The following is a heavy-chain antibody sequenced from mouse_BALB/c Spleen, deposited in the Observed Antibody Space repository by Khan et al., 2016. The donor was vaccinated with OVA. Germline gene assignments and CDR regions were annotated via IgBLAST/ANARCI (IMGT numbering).Heavy chain of an antibody. J-gene: IGHJ2*01. V-gene: IGHV6-6*02. CDR3: WILL. CDR2: ISLKSDDYVT. Sequence: EVKLEESGGGLVQPGGSMKLSCVASGFTLSNYWMTWVRQSREKGLEWVAEISLKSDDYVTHYAESVKGRFTISRDDSKSSFYLQMNNLRAEDTGIYYCWILLWGQGTTLTVSS. CDR1: GFTLSNYW.